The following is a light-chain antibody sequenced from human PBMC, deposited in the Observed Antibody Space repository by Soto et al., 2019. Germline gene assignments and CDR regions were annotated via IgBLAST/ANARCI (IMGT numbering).Light chain of an antibody. CDR3: QQTYSTPRGA. J-gene: IGKJ1*01. V-gene: IGKV1-39*01. CDR1: ESIRNN. CDR2: AAS. Sequence: DLQMTQSPSSLSASVGDRVTITCRASESIRNNLNWYQQKPGKAPKLLIYAASTLQSGVPSRFSGGGSGTVVTLTIVSLQPEDFTTYYCQQTYSTPRGAFGQGTKVEFK.